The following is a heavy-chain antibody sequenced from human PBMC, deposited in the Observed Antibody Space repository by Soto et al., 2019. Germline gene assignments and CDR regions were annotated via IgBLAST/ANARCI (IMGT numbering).Heavy chain of an antibody. J-gene: IGHJ6*02. V-gene: IGHV1-69*01. D-gene: IGHD4-17*01. CDR3: ARDPSSRGPGYGDSDYYYYGMDV. CDR2: IIPIFGTA. Sequence: QVQLVQSGAEVKKPGSSVKVSCKASGGTFSSYAIRWVRQAPGQGLEWMGGIIPIFGTANYAQKFQGRVTITADESTSTAYMELSSLRSEDTAVYYCARDPSSRGPGYGDSDYYYYGMDVWGQGTTVTVSS. CDR1: GGTFSSYA.